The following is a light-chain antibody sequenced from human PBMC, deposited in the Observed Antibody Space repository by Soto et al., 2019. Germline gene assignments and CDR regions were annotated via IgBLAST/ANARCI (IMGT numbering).Light chain of an antibody. V-gene: IGKV1-9*01. CDR2: AAT. CDR3: QQLHSYPFT. CDR1: QGVSSS. J-gene: IGKJ5*01. Sequence: DIQMTQSPSTLSSSVLERFTITCRASQGVSSSLAWYHQQPGKAPKLLIYAATTLQSGVPSRFSGSGSGTDFTLTINSLQPEDFATYYCQQLHSYPFTFGQGHDWR.